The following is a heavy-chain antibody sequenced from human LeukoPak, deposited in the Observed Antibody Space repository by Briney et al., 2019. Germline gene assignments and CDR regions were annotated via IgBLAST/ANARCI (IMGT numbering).Heavy chain of an antibody. CDR2: IYYSGST. J-gene: IGHJ4*02. V-gene: IGHV4-59*01. CDR3: ARSKGLAWEYYFDY. CDR1: GGSISSYY. D-gene: IGHD1-26*01. Sequence: PSETLSLTCTVSGGSISSYYWSWIRQPPGKGLEWIGYIYYSGSTNYNPSLKSRVTISVDTSKNQFSLKLSSVTAADTAVYYCARSKGLAWEYYFDYWGQGTLVTVSS.